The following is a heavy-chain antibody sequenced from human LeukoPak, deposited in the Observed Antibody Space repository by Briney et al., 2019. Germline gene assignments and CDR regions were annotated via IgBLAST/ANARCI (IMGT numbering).Heavy chain of an antibody. CDR3: TRAPNYGLVY. J-gene: IGHJ4*02. V-gene: IGHV1-2*02. CDR2: INPNSGGT. Sequence: ASVKVSCKASGYTFTDYYMHWVRQAPGQGLEWMGWINPNSGGTNFAQKFQGRVTMTRDTSIRTAYMELNRLTSDDTAVYYCTRAPNYGLVYWGQGTLVTVSS. CDR1: GYTFTDYY. D-gene: IGHD3-10*01.